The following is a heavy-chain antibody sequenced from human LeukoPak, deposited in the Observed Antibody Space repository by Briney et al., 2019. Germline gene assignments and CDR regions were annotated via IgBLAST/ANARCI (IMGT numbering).Heavy chain of an antibody. D-gene: IGHD6-19*01. CDR1: GFTLSSYS. Sequence: GGSLRLSCEASGFTLSSYSRNGFRQAPGKGREWVSSLSSSSSFIYYADSVKGRFTISRDNAKNSLSLQMDSLRAEDTAVYYCARDRLTSGWLTDFWGRGTLVIVSS. CDR2: LSSSSSFI. CDR3: ARDRLTSGWLTDF. J-gene: IGHJ4*02. V-gene: IGHV3-21*06.